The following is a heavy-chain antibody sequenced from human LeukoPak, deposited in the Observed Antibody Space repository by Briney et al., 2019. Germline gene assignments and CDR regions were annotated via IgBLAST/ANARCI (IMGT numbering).Heavy chain of an antibody. Sequence: SETLSLTCAVYGGSFSGYYWSWIRQPPGKGPEWIGEINHSGSTNYNPSLKSRVTISVDTSKNQFSLKLSSVTAADTAVYYCASLPSIAVAVGCWGQGTLVTVSS. J-gene: IGHJ4*02. CDR3: ASLPSIAVAVGC. CDR2: INHSGST. D-gene: IGHD6-19*01. V-gene: IGHV4-34*01. CDR1: GGSFSGYY.